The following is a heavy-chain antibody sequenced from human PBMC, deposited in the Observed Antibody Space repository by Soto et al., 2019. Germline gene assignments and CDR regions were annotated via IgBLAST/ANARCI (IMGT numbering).Heavy chain of an antibody. J-gene: IGHJ4*02. V-gene: IGHV3-30-3*01. Sequence: QVQLVESGGGVVQPGRSLRLSCAASGFTFSSYAMHWVRQAPGKGLEWVAVISYDGSNKYYAESVKGRFTISRDNSKNTLYRQMNSLRAEDTAVYYCASSPNAVAGTNYWGQGTLVTVSS. CDR3: ASSPNAVAGTNY. CDR2: ISYDGSNK. CDR1: GFTFSSYA. D-gene: IGHD6-19*01.